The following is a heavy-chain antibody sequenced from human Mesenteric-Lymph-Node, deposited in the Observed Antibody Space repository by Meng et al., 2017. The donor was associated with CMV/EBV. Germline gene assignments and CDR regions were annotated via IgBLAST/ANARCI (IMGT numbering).Heavy chain of an antibody. D-gene: IGHD3-22*01. CDR2: ISGSGGTT. CDR3: ARDTYYYDRSGYLY. V-gene: IGHV3-23*01. CDR1: GFTFSSYA. Sequence: SGFTFSSYALSWVRQAPGKGLEWVSGISGSGGTTYYADSVKGRFTISRDDSKNTLYLQMNSLRAEDTAVYYCARDTYYYDRSGYLYWGQGTLVTVSS. J-gene: IGHJ4*02.